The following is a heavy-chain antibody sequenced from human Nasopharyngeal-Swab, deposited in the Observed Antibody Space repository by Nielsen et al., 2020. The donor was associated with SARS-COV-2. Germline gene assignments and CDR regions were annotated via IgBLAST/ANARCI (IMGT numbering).Heavy chain of an antibody. CDR2: ISSSSSTI. D-gene: IGHD1-14*01. V-gene: IGHV3-48*01. CDR3: AREEELGTAHYFDY. Sequence: GGSLRLSCAASGFTFSSYSMNWVRQAPGKGLEWVSYISSSSSTIYYADSVKGRFTISRDNAKNSLYLQMNSLRAEDTAVYYCAREEELGTAHYFDYWGQGTLVTVSS. J-gene: IGHJ4*02. CDR1: GFTFSSYS.